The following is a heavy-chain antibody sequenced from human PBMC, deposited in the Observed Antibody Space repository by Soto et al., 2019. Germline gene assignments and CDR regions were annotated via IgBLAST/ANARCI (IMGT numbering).Heavy chain of an antibody. CDR3: ASTINRNYDSSGYYPGGAFDI. Sequence: GGSLRLSCAASGFTFSSYGMHWVRQAPGKGLEWVAVIWYDGSNKYYADSVKGRFTISRDNSKNTLYLQMNSLRAEDTAVYYCASTINRNYDSSGYYPGGAFDIWGQGTMVTVSS. V-gene: IGHV3-33*01. D-gene: IGHD3-22*01. CDR1: GFTFSSYG. CDR2: IWYDGSNK. J-gene: IGHJ3*02.